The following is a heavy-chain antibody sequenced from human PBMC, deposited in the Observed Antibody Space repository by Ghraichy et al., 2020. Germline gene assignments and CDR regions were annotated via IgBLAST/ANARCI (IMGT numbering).Heavy chain of an antibody. D-gene: IGHD4-17*01. CDR2: IYYSGST. CDR3: ARDAVTRSFMDV. J-gene: IGHJ6*03. V-gene: IGHV4-59*01. Sequence: SETLSLTCTVSGGSISSYYWSWIRQPPGKGLEWIGYIYYSGSTNYNPSLKSRVTISVDTSKNQFSLKLSSVTAADTAVYYCARDAVTRSFMDVWGKGTTVTVSS. CDR1: GGSISSYY.